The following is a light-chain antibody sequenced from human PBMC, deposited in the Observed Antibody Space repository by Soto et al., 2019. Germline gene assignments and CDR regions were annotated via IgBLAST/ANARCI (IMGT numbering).Light chain of an antibody. Sequence: QCVLTQPASVSGSPGQAITISCTGTSSDVGGYNYVSWYQQHPGKAPNLMIYDVSNRPSGVSNRFSGSKSGNTASLSISGLQAEDEADYYCSSYTSSSPRVFGTGTKVTVL. V-gene: IGLV2-14*01. J-gene: IGLJ1*01. CDR2: DVS. CDR1: SSDVGGYNY. CDR3: SSYTSSSPRV.